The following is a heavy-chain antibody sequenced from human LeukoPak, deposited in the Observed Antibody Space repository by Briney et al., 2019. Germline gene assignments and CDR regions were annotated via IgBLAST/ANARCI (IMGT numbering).Heavy chain of an antibody. J-gene: IGHJ5*02. Sequence: ASVKVSRKTSGYTFTTYAIHWVRQAPGQRLEWMGLINADDGNTRYSQRFQGRVTTTRDTSANTAYMELSSLRFEDTAVYYCARGIVVQPSANWFDPWGQGTPVTVSS. V-gene: IGHV1-3*01. CDR3: ARGIVVQPSANWFDP. CDR2: INADDGNT. D-gene: IGHD2-2*01. CDR1: GYTFTTYA.